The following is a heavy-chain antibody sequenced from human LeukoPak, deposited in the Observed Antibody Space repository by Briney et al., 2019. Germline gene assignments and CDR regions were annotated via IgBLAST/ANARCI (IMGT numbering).Heavy chain of an antibody. CDR3: ATVMYYYDSSGYLEFDP. J-gene: IGHJ5*02. Sequence: ASVKVSCTVSGYTLTELSMHWVRQAPGKGLEWMGGFDPEDGETIYAQKFQGRVTMTEGTSTDTAYMELSSLRSEDTAVYYCATVMYYYDSSGYLEFDPWGQGTLVTVSS. D-gene: IGHD3-22*01. CDR1: GYTLTELS. V-gene: IGHV1-24*01. CDR2: FDPEDGET.